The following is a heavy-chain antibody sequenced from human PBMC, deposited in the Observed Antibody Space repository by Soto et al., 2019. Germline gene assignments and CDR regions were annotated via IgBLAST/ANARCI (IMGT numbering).Heavy chain of an antibody. CDR1: GDSISGSY. CDR3: ARGRGYSYGLDP. CDR2: IHYTGRT. D-gene: IGHD5-18*01. J-gene: IGHJ5*02. V-gene: IGHV4-59*08. Sequence: SETLSLTCAVSGDSISGSYWSWIRQPPGKGLEWIGFIHYTGRTSYNPSLKSRITVSLDKTKNQFSLSLSSATAADTAVYYCARGRGYSYGLDPWGQGSLVTSPQ.